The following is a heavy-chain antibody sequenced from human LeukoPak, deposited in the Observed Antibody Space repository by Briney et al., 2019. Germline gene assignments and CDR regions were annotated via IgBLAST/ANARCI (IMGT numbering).Heavy chain of an antibody. CDR2: IWHSGIT. CDR3: ARGGHCDSSGYSV. CDR1: GFTFSSYG. Sequence: GSLRLSCAASGFTFSSYGMHWVRQPPGKGLEWIGEIWHSGITNFNPSLKSRLTMSVDKSKNQFSLKLSSVTAADTAVYYCARGGHCDSSGYSVWGQGTLVTVSS. V-gene: IGHV4-4*02. D-gene: IGHD3-22*01. J-gene: IGHJ4*02.